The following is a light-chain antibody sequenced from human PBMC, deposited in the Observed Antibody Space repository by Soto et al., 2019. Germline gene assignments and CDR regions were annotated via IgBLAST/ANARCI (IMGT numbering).Light chain of an antibody. CDR3: QQYVTSPYI. V-gene: IGKV3-20*01. CDR2: GVS. J-gene: IGKJ2*01. Sequence: DIVLTQSPGTLSLSPGERATLSCRASQSISSSYLAWYQQKPGQAPRLLIHGVSTRATGIPDRFSGSGSGTAFTLTISRLEPEDFAVYYCQQYVTSPYIFGQGTKLEIK. CDR1: QSISSSY.